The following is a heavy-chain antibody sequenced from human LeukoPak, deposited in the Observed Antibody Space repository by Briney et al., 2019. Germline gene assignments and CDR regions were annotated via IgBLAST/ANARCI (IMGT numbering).Heavy chain of an antibody. CDR3: AKVRGTYSSGYFFDY. CDR1: GFTFDNYA. J-gene: IGHJ4*02. CDR2: ISWNSGYI. Sequence: GGSLSLSCAASGFTFDNYAMHWVRQAPGKGLEWLSIISWNSGYIGYADSVKGRFTLSRDNAKKSLDLQMNSLRAEDTASYYCAKVRGTYSSGYFFDYWGQGTLVTVSS. V-gene: IGHV3-9*01. D-gene: IGHD6-19*01.